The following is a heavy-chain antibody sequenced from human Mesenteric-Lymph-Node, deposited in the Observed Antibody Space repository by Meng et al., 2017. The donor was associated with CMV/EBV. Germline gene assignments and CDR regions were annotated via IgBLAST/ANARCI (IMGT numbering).Heavy chain of an antibody. CDR1: GGSISSGGHY. CDR3: ARDLHGAREFRGGHFDY. Sequence: SETLSLTCIVSGGSISSGGHYWSWIRQHPGKGLEWVGYIYNSGSAYYSPSLKSRVSISLDTSKNQFSLRLSSVTAADTAVYYCARDLHGAREFRGGHFDYWSLGTLVTVSS. V-gene: IGHV4-31*03. J-gene: IGHJ4*02. D-gene: IGHD3-10*01. CDR2: IYNSGSA.